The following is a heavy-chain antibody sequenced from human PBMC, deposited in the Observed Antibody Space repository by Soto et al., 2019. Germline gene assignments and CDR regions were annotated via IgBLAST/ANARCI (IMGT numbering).Heavy chain of an antibody. Sequence: QVQLRESGPGLLRPSETLSLTCTVSGGSIRNYYLTWIRQAPGKGLEWIGHVFFTGSTKYSPSLESRVTISVDTAQNQFSLSLTSVNTADTAVYYCAREDGDFVYVHWGQGTLVTVSS. CDR2: VFFTGST. CDR1: GGSIRNYY. J-gene: IGHJ4*02. D-gene: IGHD4-17*01. CDR3: AREDGDFVYVH. V-gene: IGHV4-59*01.